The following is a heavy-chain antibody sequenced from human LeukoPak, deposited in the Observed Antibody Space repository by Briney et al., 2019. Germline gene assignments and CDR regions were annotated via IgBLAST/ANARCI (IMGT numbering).Heavy chain of an antibody. V-gene: IGHV1-46*01. D-gene: IGHD1-26*01. Sequence: ASVKVSCKASGYTFTSYYMHWVRQAPGQGLEWMGIINPSGGSTSYAQKFQGRVTMTRDTSTSTVYMELSSLRSEDTAVYYCARGPLGGKEYSGSSVEVRPNAFDIWGQGTMVTVSS. CDR2: INPSGGST. J-gene: IGHJ3*02. CDR1: GYTFTSYY. CDR3: ARGPLGGKEYSGSSVEVRPNAFDI.